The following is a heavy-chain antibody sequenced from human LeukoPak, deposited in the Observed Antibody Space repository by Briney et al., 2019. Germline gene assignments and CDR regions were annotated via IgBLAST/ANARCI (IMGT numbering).Heavy chain of an antibody. CDR3: ARDPLRYYDSSGYYSLYYFDY. CDR2: INHSGST. D-gene: IGHD3-22*01. Sequence: SETLSLTCAVYGGSFSGYYWSWIRQPPGKGLEWIGEINHSGSTNHNPSLKSRVTISVDTSKNQFSLKLSSATAADTALYYCARDPLRYYDSSGYYSLYYFDYWGQGTLVTVSS. CDR1: GGSFSGYY. V-gene: IGHV4-34*01. J-gene: IGHJ4*02.